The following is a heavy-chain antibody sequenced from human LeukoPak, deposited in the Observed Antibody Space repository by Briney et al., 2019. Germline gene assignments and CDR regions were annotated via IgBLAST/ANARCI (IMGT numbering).Heavy chain of an antibody. CDR3: ARGYYYDSSGYCNYFDY. J-gene: IGHJ4*02. D-gene: IGHD3-22*01. V-gene: IGHV3-48*01. Sequence: GGSLRLSCAASGFTFSSYSMNWVRQAPGKGLEWVSYISSSSSTIYYADSVKGRFTISRDNAKNSLYLQMNSLRAEDTAVYSCARGYYYDSSGYCNYFDYWGQGTLVTVSS. CDR1: GFTFSSYS. CDR2: ISSSSSTI.